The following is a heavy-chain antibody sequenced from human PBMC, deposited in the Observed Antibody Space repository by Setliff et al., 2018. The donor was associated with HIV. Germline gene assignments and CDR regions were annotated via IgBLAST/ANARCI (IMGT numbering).Heavy chain of an antibody. CDR2: LYYSGST. D-gene: IGHD3-10*01. J-gene: IGHJ4*02. V-gene: IGHV4-39*07. CDR3: AREGDIGVVRGVIYFDY. Sequence: TLSLTCTVSGGSIRSSIHYWGWIRQPPGKGLEWIGSLYYSGSTYNNPSLKSRLTISVDTSKNQFSLKLSSVTAADTAVYYCAREGDIGVVRGVIYFDYWGQGTLVTVSS. CDR1: GGSIRSSIHY.